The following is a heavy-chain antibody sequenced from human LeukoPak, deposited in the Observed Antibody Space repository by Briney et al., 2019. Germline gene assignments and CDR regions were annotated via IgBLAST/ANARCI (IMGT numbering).Heavy chain of an antibody. V-gene: IGHV4-31*03. CDR3: ARAVDYRNYFDY. D-gene: IGHD4-11*01. CDR1: GDSMTRGGYY. J-gene: IGHJ4*02. CDR2: IYHSGTT. Sequence: SETLSLTCTVSGDSMTRGGYYWGWVRQHPGKGLEWIGFIYHSGTTFYNPSLEGRAAISVDTSQNQFSLKLTSVTAADTAVYYCARAVDYRNYFDYWGQGTLVTVSS.